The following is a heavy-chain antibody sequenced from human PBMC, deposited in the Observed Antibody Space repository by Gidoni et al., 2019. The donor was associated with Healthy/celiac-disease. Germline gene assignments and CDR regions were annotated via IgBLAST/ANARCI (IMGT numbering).Heavy chain of an antibody. CDR1: GGSISSGGYS. Sequence: QLQLQESGSGLVKPSQTLSLTCAVSGGSISSGGYSWSWIRQPPGKGLEWIGYIYHSGSTYYNPSLKSRVTISVDRSKNQFSLKLSSVTAADTAVYYCARVGYCSSTSCLPFDYWGQGTLVTVSS. CDR3: ARVGYCSSTSCLPFDY. D-gene: IGHD2-2*01. CDR2: IYHSGST. J-gene: IGHJ4*02. V-gene: IGHV4-30-2*01.